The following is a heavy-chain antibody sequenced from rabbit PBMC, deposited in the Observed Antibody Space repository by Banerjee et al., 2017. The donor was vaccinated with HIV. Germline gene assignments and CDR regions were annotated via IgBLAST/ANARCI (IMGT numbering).Heavy chain of an antibody. CDR1: GFSFSSGYY. V-gene: IGHV1S40*01. J-gene: IGHJ4*01. CDR3: ARGYTGYAGYGYANL. Sequence: QSLEESGGDLVKPGASLTLTCTASGFSFSSGYYMCWVRQAPGKGLEWIACIYTGSGSTYYASWAKGRFTISKTSSTTVTLQMPSLTAADTATYFCARGYTGYAGYGYANLWGPGTLVTVS. CDR2: IYTGSGST. D-gene: IGHD6-1*01.